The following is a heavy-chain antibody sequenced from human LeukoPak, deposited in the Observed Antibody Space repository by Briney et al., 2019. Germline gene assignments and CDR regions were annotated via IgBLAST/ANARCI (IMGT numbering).Heavy chain of an antibody. Sequence: ASVKVSCKASGYTFTSYGISWVRQAPGQGLEWMGRISAYNGNTNYAQKLQGRVTMTTDTSTSTAYMELRSLRSDDTAVYYCARKGPRSGPYDWFDPWGQGTLVTVSS. V-gene: IGHV1-18*01. J-gene: IGHJ5*02. CDR2: ISAYNGNT. CDR1: GYTFTSYG. CDR3: ARKGPRSGPYDWFDP. D-gene: IGHD3-10*01.